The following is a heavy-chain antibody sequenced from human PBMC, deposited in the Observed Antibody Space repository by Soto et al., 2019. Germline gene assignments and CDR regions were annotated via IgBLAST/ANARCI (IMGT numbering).Heavy chain of an antibody. J-gene: IGHJ4*02. Sequence: PSETLSLTWTVSGGSINTFYWSWVRQPAGKGLEWIGRIFSSGSTSFNPSLESRVAMSVDTSKNHFSLNLSSVTAADMAVYYCAREGSYSAYNFAHGIQLWSFDFWGQ. D-gene: IGHD5-12*01. CDR1: GGSINTFY. CDR3: AREGSYSAYNFAHGIQLWSFDF. CDR2: IFSSGST. V-gene: IGHV4-4*07.